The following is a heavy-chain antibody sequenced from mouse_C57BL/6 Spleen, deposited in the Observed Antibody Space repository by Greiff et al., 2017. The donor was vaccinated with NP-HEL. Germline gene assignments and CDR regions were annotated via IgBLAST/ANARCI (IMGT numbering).Heavy chain of an antibody. Sequence: EVQRVESEGGLVQPGSSMKLSCTASGFTFSDYYMAWVRQVPEKGLEWVANINYDGSSTYYLDSLKSRFIISRDNAKNILYLQMSSLKSEDTATYYCARNYGRNYFDYWGQGTTLTVSS. CDR1: GFTFSDYY. CDR2: INYDGSST. J-gene: IGHJ2*01. V-gene: IGHV5-16*01. D-gene: IGHD1-1*01. CDR3: ARNYGRNYFDY.